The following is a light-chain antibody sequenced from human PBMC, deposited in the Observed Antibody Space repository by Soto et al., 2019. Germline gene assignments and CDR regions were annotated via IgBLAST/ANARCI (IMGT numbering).Light chain of an antibody. CDR3: QQYGSSPPLT. CDR1: QSVSSSY. CDR2: GAS. Sequence: EIVMTQFPATLSKSPGESATFSCRASQSVSSSYLAWYQQKPGQAPRLLIYGASIRATGIPDRFSGSGSGTDFTLTISRLEPEDFAVYYCQQYGSSPPLTFGGGTNADIK. V-gene: IGKV3-20*01. J-gene: IGKJ4*01.